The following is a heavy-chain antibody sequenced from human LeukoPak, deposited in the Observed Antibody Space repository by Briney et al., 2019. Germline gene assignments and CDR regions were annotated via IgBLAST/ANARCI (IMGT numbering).Heavy chain of an antibody. D-gene: IGHD6-13*01. V-gene: IGHV3-21*01. CDR1: GFTFSSYE. J-gene: IGHJ6*03. CDR2: ISTSSSYI. CDR3: ARAAIAAARIYYYMDV. Sequence: GGSLRLSCAASGFTFSSYEMNWVRQAPGKGLEWVSFISTSSSYIHNADSVKGRFTISRDNAENSLYLQMNSLGAEDTAVYYCARAAIAAARIYYYMDVWGKGTTVTVSS.